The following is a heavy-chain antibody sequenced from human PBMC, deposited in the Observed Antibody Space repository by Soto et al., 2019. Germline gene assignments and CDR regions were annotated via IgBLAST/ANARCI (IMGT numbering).Heavy chain of an antibody. CDR3: AREGNYYYYMDV. V-gene: IGHV4-59*01. CDR2: IYYSGST. CDR1: GGSISSYY. J-gene: IGHJ6*03. Sequence: SETLSLTCTVSGGSISSYYWSWIRQPPGKGLEWIGYIYYSGSTNYNPSLKSRVTISVDTSKNQFSLKLSSVSAADTAVYYCAREGNYYYYMDVWGKGTTVT.